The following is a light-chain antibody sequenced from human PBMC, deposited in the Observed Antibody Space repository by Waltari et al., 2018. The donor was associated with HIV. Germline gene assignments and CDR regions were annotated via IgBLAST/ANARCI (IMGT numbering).Light chain of an antibody. V-gene: IGLV2-23*02. CDR3: NSYATGSAWV. J-gene: IGLJ3*02. CDR1: SSDVGSYHL. Sequence: QSALTQPASVSGSPGQSITIPCTGTSSDVGSYHLVPWYQQHPGKAPKLMIYEVTKRPSGVSNRFSGSKSGNTASLTISGLQAEDEADYYCNSYATGSAWVFGGGTKLTVL. CDR2: EVT.